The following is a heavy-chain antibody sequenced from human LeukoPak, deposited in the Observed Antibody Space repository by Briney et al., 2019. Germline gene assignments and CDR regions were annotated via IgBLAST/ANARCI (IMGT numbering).Heavy chain of an antibody. J-gene: IGHJ3*02. V-gene: IGHV3-23*01. Sequence: PGGSLRLSCAASGFTFSSYAMSWVRQAPGKGLEWVSAISGSGGSTYYADSAKGRFTISRDNSKNTLYLQMNSLRAEDTAVYYCANGGYSSFDIWGQGTMVTVSS. CDR3: ANGGYSSFDI. CDR1: GFTFSSYA. D-gene: IGHD5-18*01. CDR2: ISGSGGST.